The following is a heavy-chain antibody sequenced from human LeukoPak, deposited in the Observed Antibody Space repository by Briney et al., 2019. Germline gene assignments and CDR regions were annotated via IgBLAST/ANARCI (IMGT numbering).Heavy chain of an antibody. CDR3: ARSPGWSGYHYLYYHYYMDV. CDR2: INHSGST. Sequence: SETLSLTCAVYGGSFSGYYWSWIRQPPGKGLEWIGEINHSGSTNYNPSLKSRVTISVDTSKNQFSLKLSSVTAADTAVYYCARSPGWSGYHYLYYHYYMDVWGKGTTVTVSS. V-gene: IGHV4-34*01. D-gene: IGHD5-12*01. J-gene: IGHJ6*03. CDR1: GGSFSGYY.